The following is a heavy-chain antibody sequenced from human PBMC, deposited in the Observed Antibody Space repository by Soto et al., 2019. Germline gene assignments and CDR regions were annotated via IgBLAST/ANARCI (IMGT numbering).Heavy chain of an antibody. Sequence: GGSLRLSCAASGFTFNNYILHWVRQAPGKGLEHVSTITTNGDSTFYVNSVKGRFTISRDNSKNTLYLQMGSLRAEDMAVYYCARSRDDYNLFDYWGQGTLVTVSS. CDR3: ARSRDDYNLFDY. CDR1: GFTFNNYI. CDR2: ITTNGDST. J-gene: IGHJ4*02. D-gene: IGHD4-4*01. V-gene: IGHV3-64*01.